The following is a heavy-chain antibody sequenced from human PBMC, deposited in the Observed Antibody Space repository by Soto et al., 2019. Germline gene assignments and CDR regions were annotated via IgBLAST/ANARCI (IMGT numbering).Heavy chain of an antibody. CDR1: GVTFSSYG. CDR3: ARKGSRVVPGVPQYYYYYMDV. CDR2: MWYEGSNK. V-gene: IGHV3-33*01. J-gene: IGHJ6*03. D-gene: IGHD2-15*01. Sequence: PGGSLGLSCAASGVTFSSYGMHWVRQAPGKGLEGVAVMWYEGSNKYYADSVKGRVTISRDNSKNTLYVQMKSLRAEDTAVYYCARKGSRVVPGVPQYYYYYMDVWGKGTTVTISS.